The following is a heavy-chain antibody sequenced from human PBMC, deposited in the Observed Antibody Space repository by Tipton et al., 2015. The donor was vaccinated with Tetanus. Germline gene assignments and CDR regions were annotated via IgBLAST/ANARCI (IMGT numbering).Heavy chain of an antibody. Sequence: TLSLTCTVSGGSISPYYWSWIRQSPGKAPEWIGYSYYVGSPNHNPSLKGRVSISRDTSTNQVSLKLTSVTAADTAVYYCARVSRYYYDSSIGMDVWGQGTTVTVSS. CDR3: ARVSRYYYDSSIGMDV. V-gene: IGHV4-59*01. CDR1: GGSISPYY. J-gene: IGHJ6*02. CDR2: SYYVGSP. D-gene: IGHD3-22*01.